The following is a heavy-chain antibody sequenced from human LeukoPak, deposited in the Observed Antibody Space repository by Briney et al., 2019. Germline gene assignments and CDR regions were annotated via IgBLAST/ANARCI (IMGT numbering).Heavy chain of an antibody. Sequence: PGGSLRLSCAASGFTFNRYSMNWVRQAPGKGLEWLSYISSSNSTIYYADSVKGRFTISRDNSKNTLYLQMNSLRAEDTAVYYCATSPASSCLDYWGQGTLVTVSS. CDR2: ISSSNSTI. D-gene: IGHD6-13*01. CDR1: GFTFNRYS. CDR3: ATSPASSCLDY. V-gene: IGHV3-48*01. J-gene: IGHJ4*02.